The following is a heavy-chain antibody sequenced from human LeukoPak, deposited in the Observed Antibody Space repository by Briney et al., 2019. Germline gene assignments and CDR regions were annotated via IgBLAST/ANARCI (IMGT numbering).Heavy chain of an antibody. CDR2: FSGTGGYI. Sequence: PGGSLRLSCVGSEFTFTDYAMSWVRQAPGKGLEWVSAFSGTGGYIYYADSVKGRFTVSRDNSKSTLYLQMNSLMAEDTAVYYCAKDRVTDSRGYTNEHYFDYWGQGTLVTVSS. CDR1: EFTFTDYA. D-gene: IGHD3-22*01. CDR3: AKDRVTDSRGYTNEHYFDY. J-gene: IGHJ4*02. V-gene: IGHV3-23*01.